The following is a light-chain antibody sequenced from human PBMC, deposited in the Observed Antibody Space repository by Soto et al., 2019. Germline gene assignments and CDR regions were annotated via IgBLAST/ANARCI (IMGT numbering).Light chain of an antibody. V-gene: IGLV4-69*01. CDR3: QTWGTGPWV. Sequence: QSVLTQSPSASASLGASVKLTCTLSSGHSSYAIAWQQQQPEKGPRYLMKVNSDGSHSKGDGIPDRFSGSSSGAERYLTISSLQSEDEADYYCQTWGTGPWVFGGGTKLTVL. CDR1: SGHSSYA. J-gene: IGLJ3*02. CDR2: VNSDGSH.